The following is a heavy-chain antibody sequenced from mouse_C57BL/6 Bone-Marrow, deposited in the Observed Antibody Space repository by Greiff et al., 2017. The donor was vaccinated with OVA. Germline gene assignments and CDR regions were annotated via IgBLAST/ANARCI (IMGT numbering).Heavy chain of an antibody. Sequence: QVHVKQSGAELVKPGASVKISCKASGYAFSSYWMNWVKQRPGKGLEWIGQIYPGDGDTNYNGKFKGKATLTADKSSSTAYMQLSSLTSEDSAVYFCARGGIYYGNYVDFDVWGTGTTVTVSS. CDR2: IYPGDGDT. CDR1: GYAFSSYW. V-gene: IGHV1-80*01. J-gene: IGHJ1*03. D-gene: IGHD2-1*01. CDR3: ARGGIYYGNYVDFDV.